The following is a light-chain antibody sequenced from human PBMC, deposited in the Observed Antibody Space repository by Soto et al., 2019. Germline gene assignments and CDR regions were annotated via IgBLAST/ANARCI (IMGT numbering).Light chain of an antibody. J-gene: IGLJ1*01. V-gene: IGLV1-47*02. CDR1: SSNIGSSY. CDR3: AAWDDSLSAFYV. CDR2: SNN. Sequence: QSVLTQPPSASGTPGQRVTISCSGSSSNIGSSYVYWYLQLPGTAPKLLIYSNNQRPSGVPDRFSGSKSGTSASLAISGLRSEDEADYYCAAWDDSLSAFYVFGTGTKVTVL.